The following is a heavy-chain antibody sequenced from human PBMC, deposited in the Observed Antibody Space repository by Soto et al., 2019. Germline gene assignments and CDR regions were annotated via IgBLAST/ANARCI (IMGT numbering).Heavy chain of an antibody. CDR1: GGSISSSSYY. Sequence: SETLSLTCTVSGGSISSSSYYWGWIRQPPGKGLEWIGSIYYSGSTYYNPSLKSRVTISVDTSKNQFSLKLSSVTAADTAVYYCATVPHYDILTGYYLRDDYWGQGTLVTVSS. J-gene: IGHJ4*02. V-gene: IGHV4-39*01. CDR2: IYYSGST. CDR3: ATVPHYDILTGYYLRDDY. D-gene: IGHD3-9*01.